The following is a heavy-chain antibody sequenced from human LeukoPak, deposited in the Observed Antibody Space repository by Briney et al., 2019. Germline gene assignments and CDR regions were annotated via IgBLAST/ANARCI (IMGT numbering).Heavy chain of an antibody. CDR2: IDPSGGST. V-gene: IGHV1-46*01. J-gene: IGHJ4*02. Sequence: AAVKVSCKASGYTFTSDYMHWVRQAPGQGLEWMGIIDPSGGSTSYAQKFHGRVTITRAKNTMKVYMDRSSVRSEATAVYYCEREGDSRTDFDYWGQGTLVTVSS. CDR3: EREGDSRTDFDY. CDR1: GYTFTSDY. D-gene: IGHD2-21*02.